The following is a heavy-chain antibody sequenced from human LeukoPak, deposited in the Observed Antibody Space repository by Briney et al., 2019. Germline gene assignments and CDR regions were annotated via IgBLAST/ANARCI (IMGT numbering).Heavy chain of an antibody. CDR2: ISWNSGSI. CDR1: GFTFDDYA. CDR3: AKGDSSGYYYDAFDI. J-gene: IGHJ3*02. D-gene: IGHD3-22*01. Sequence: GGSLRLSCAAFGFTFDDYAMHWVRQAPGKGLEWVSGISWNSGSIGYADSVKGRFTISRDNAKNSLYLQMDSLRAEDMALYYCAKGDSSGYYYDAFDIWGQGTMVTVSS. V-gene: IGHV3-9*03.